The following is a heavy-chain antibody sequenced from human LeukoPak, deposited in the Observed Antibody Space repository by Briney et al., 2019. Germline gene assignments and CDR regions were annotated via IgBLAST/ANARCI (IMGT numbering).Heavy chain of an antibody. CDR1: GGSISSGGYY. D-gene: IGHD2-2*01. V-gene: IGHV4-31*11. CDR2: IYYSGST. CDR3: ASRNIVILPAATTFVGWFDP. Sequence: NPSETLSLTCAVSGGSISSGGYYWSWIRQHPGKGLEWIGYIYYSGSTYYNPSLKSRVTISVDTSKNQFSLKLSSVTAADTAVYYCASRNIVILPAATTFVGWFDPWGQGTLVTVSS. J-gene: IGHJ5*02.